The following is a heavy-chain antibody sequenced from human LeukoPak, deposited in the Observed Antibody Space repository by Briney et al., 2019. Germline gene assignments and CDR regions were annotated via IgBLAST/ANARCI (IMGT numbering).Heavy chain of an antibody. D-gene: IGHD5-24*01. V-gene: IGHV3-7*01. CDR1: GFTFSSHW. Sequence: GGSLRLSCAASGFTFSSHWMSWVRQAPGKGLEWVANINQDGSEKYYVDSVKGRFTISRDNAKNSMYLQMNSLRAEDTYVYYCARDGVRDGLYFDYWGQGTLVTVSS. CDR2: INQDGSEK. CDR3: ARDGVRDGLYFDY. J-gene: IGHJ4*02.